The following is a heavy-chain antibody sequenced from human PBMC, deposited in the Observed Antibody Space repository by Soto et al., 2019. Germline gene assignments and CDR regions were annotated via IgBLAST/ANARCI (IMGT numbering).Heavy chain of an antibody. J-gene: IGHJ3*02. CDR2: INAGYGNT. Sequence: QVQLVQSGAEVKKPGASVKVSCKASGYTFTSYAMHWVRQAPGQRLEWMGWINAGYGNTKYSQKFQGRVTITRDTSASTAYMELSSLRSEDTAVYYCARDRISAPLVPDAFDIWGQGTMVTVSS. V-gene: IGHV1-3*01. CDR1: GYTFTSYA. CDR3: ARDRISAPLVPDAFDI. D-gene: IGHD3-10*01.